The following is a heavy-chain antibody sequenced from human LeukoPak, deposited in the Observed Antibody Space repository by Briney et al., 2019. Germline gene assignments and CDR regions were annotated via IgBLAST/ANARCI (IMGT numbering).Heavy chain of an antibody. D-gene: IGHD1-1*01. V-gene: IGHV3-30*04. Sequence: GRSLRLSCAASGFTFSSYAMHWVRQAPGKGLEWVAVISYDGSNKYYADSVKGRFTISRDNSKNTLYLQMNSLRAEDTAVYYCAREDPTTGYDYWGQGTLVTVSS. CDR3: AREDPTTGYDY. CDR1: GFTFSSYA. CDR2: ISYDGSNK. J-gene: IGHJ4*02.